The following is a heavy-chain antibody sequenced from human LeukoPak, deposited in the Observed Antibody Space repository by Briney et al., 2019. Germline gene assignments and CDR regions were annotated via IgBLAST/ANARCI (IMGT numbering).Heavy chain of an antibody. V-gene: IGHV3-30*03. Sequence: GGSLRLSCAASGFTFSSYGMHWVRQAPGKGLEWVAFISYDGNNKYYADSVKGRFTISRDNSKNTLYLQMNSLRTEDTAVYYCATESMLDWSGFDYWGQGTLVTVSS. CDR1: GFTFSSYG. CDR2: ISYDGNNK. CDR3: ATESMLDWSGFDY. D-gene: IGHD3-9*01. J-gene: IGHJ4*02.